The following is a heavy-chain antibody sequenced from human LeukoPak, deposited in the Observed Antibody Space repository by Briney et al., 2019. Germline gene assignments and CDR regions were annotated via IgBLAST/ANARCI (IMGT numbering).Heavy chain of an antibody. CDR3: ARDLGPMDV. Sequence: GGSLRLSCAASGFTVSSNYMSWVRQAPGKGLEWVSVIYSGGSTYYADSVKGRFTMSRDHSKSTVYLQMNRLRPEDTAVYYCARDLGPMDVWGKGTTVTVSS. J-gene: IGHJ6*04. D-gene: IGHD7-27*01. CDR1: GFTVSSNY. V-gene: IGHV3-53*05. CDR2: IYSGGST.